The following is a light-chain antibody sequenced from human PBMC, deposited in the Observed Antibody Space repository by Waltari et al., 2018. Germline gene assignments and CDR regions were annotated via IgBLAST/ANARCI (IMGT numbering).Light chain of an antibody. Sequence: QSALTQPASVSGSPGQSITISCTGTNRNVGSYNLVPWYQQHPGKAPKLMIYEDNKRPSGVSNRLSGSKSGNTASLTISGLQAEDEADYYCCSFAGSSTYVFGTGTKVTVL. CDR2: EDN. CDR3: CSFAGSSTYV. V-gene: IGLV2-23*01. J-gene: IGLJ1*01. CDR1: NRNVGSYNL.